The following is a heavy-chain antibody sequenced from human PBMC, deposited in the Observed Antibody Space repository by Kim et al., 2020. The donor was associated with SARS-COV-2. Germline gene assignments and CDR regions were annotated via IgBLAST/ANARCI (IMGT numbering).Heavy chain of an antibody. V-gene: IGHV3-15*01. D-gene: IGHD1-1*01. Sequence: GGSLRLSCAASGFTFSRTWMNWVRQAPGKGLEWVGRIRSITDGGTTDYIGPVRGRFSVSRDDSKNTLYLQMNNLKTEDTAVYYCATDTGQLGGSPLYYFDSWGQGTLVTVSS. CDR2: IRSITDGGTT. J-gene: IGHJ4*02. CDR1: GFTFSRTW. CDR3: ATDTGQLGGSPLYYFDS.